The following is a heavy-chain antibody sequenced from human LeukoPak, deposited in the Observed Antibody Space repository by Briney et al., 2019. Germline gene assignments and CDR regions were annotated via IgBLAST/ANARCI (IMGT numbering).Heavy chain of an antibody. CDR2: IWYDGSNK. D-gene: IGHD6-19*01. V-gene: IGHV3-33*06. CDR1: GFTFSSYG. J-gene: IGHJ4*02. Sequence: GGSLRLSCAASGFTFSSYGMHWVRQAPGKGLEWVAVIWYDGSNKYYADSVKGRFTISRDNSKNTLYLQMNSLRAEDTAVYYCAKYIAVADLTLDSWGQGTLVTVSS. CDR3: AKYIAVADLTLDS.